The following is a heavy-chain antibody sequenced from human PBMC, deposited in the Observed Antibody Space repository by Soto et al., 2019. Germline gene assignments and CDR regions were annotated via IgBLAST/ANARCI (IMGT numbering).Heavy chain of an antibody. CDR2: ISYDGTRR. D-gene: IGHD4-17*01. V-gene: IGHV3-30-3*01. J-gene: IGHJ6*02. CDR1: GVIFRTYA. Sequence: GGSLRLSCAVSGVIFRTYAFHWVRQAPGRGLDWVSVISYDGTRRSYADSVRGRFTISRDNSKNTLYLQMNSLRTEDTAIYYCARDRYGDSFYGLDAWGQGTTVTVSS. CDR3: ARDRYGDSFYGLDA.